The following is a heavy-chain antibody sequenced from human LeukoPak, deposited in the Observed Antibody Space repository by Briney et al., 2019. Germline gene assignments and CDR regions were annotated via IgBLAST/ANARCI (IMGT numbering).Heavy chain of an antibody. CDR2: IKEDGSAK. CDR3: ARDGHASGSFDY. J-gene: IGHJ4*02. V-gene: IGHV3-7*01. Sequence: GGSLRLSCAASGFALSSYWMTWVRQAPGKGLEWVGNIKEDGSAKYYVDSVKGRFTISRDNAKNSLYLQMNSLRAEDTAVYYCARDGHASGSFDYWGQGTLVTVSS. D-gene: IGHD3-10*01. CDR1: GFALSSYW.